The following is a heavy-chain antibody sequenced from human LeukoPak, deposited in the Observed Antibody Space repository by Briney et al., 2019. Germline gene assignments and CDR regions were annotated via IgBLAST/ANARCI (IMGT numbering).Heavy chain of an antibody. J-gene: IGHJ4*02. V-gene: IGHV4-39*07. CDR1: GGSISSSSYY. Sequence: SETLSLTCTVSGGSISSSSYYWGWIRQPPGKGLEWIGSIYYSGSTYYNPSLKSRVTISVDTSKNQFSLKLSSVTAADTAVYYCARGIHYDFWSGYYYFDYWGQGTLVTVSS. CDR3: ARGIHYDFWSGYYYFDY. CDR2: IYYSGST. D-gene: IGHD3-3*01.